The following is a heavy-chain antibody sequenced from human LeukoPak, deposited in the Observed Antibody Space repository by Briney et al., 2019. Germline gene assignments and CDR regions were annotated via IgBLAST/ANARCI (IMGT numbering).Heavy chain of an antibody. D-gene: IGHD6-13*01. CDR1: GFTFSSYA. Sequence: GGSLRLSCAASGFTFSSYAMHWVRQAPGKGLEWVAVISYDGSNKYYADSVKGRFTISRDNSKNTLYLQMNSLRAEDTAVYYCARENIAAAGSFDIWXXXTXXTXSS. CDR3: ARENIAAAGSFDI. V-gene: IGHV3-30-3*01. CDR2: ISYDGSNK. J-gene: IGHJ3*02.